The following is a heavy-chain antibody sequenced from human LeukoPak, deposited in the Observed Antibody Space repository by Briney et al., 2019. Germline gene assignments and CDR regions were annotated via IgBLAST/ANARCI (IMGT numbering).Heavy chain of an antibody. V-gene: IGHV1-2*02. Sequence: GASVKVTCKASGYTFTGYYMHWVRQAPGQGLEWMGWINPNSGGTNYAQKFQGRVTMTRDTSISTAYMELSRLRSDDTAVYYCARVAVADNAFDIWGQGTMVTVSS. CDR1: GYTFTGYY. D-gene: IGHD6-19*01. CDR2: INPNSGGT. CDR3: ARVAVADNAFDI. J-gene: IGHJ3*02.